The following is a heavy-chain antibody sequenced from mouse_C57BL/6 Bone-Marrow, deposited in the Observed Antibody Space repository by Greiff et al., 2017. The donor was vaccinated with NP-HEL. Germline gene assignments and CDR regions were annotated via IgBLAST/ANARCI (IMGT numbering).Heavy chain of an antibody. D-gene: IGHD1-1*01. Sequence: QVQLQQSGAELVKPGASVKLSCKASGYTFTSYWMHWVKQRPGRGLEWIGRIDPNSGGTKYNEKFKSKATLTVDKPSSTAYMQLSSLTSEDSAVYYCASQNYYGSSYVGYYFDYWGQGTTLTVSS. CDR2: IDPNSGGT. CDR3: ASQNYYGSSYVGYYFDY. CDR1: GYTFTSYW. J-gene: IGHJ2*01. V-gene: IGHV1-72*01.